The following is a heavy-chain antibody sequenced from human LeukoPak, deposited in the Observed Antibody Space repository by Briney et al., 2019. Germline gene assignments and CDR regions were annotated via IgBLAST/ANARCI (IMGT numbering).Heavy chain of an antibody. D-gene: IGHD2-21*01. V-gene: IGHV1-69*02. CDR3: ARGSPAYCGGDCFWDAFDI. Sequence: GASVKVSHKPSGGTFRRYTFSWVRQAPGQRLEWMGRIMPILVIANYAQKFQGRVTITADKSTSTAYMEMSSLRSEDTVVYYCARGSPAYCGGDCFWDAFDIWGQGTLVTVSS. CDR2: IMPILVIA. CDR1: GGTFRRYT. J-gene: IGHJ3*02.